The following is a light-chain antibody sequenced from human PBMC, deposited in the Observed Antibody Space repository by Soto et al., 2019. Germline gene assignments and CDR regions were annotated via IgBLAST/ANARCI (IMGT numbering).Light chain of an antibody. Sequence: SYELTQPPSVSVSPGQTATFTCSGDKLGARYVWWYQQKPGQSPVLVIYQDNKRPSGIPERFSGSNSGNTATLTISGTQAMDEADYYCQAWDSSTVVFGGGTKLTVL. CDR3: QAWDSSTVV. CDR1: KLGARY. CDR2: QDN. J-gene: IGLJ2*01. V-gene: IGLV3-1*01.